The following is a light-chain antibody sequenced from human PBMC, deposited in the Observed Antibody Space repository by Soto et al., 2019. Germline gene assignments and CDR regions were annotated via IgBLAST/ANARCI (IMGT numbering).Light chain of an antibody. Sequence: EIVLTQSPGTLSLSPGERATLSCRASQSVSSSFLAWYQQKPGQAPRLLIYGASTRATGIPATFSGSGFGTEFTLTISSLQSEDFAVYYCQQYNSWPLTFGGGTKVDIK. CDR3: QQYNSWPLT. CDR1: QSVSSS. CDR2: GAS. J-gene: IGKJ4*01. V-gene: IGKV3-15*01.